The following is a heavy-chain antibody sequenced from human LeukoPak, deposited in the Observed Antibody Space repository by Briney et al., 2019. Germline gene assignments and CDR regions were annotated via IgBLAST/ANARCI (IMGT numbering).Heavy chain of an antibody. CDR2: ISGSGGST. D-gene: IGHD3-10*01. V-gene: IGHV3-23*01. J-gene: IGHJ4*02. CDR3: ARDLGYSYYYGSGGPLSY. CDR1: GFTFSSYA. Sequence: GGSLRLSCAASGFTFSSYAMSWVRQAPGKGLEWVSAISGSGGSTYYADSVKGRFTISRDNSKNTLYLQMNSLRAEDTAVYYCARDLGYSYYYGSGGPLSYWGQGTLVTVSS.